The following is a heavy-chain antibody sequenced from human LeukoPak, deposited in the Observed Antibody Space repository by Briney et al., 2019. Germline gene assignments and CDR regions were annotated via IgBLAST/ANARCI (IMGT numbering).Heavy chain of an antibody. CDR1: GGFISSYY. J-gene: IGHJ4*02. CDR3: ARVRCSGGSCYSNYFDY. CDR2: IYYSGST. D-gene: IGHD2-15*01. V-gene: IGHV4-59*01. Sequence: SETLSLTCTVSGGFISSYYWSWIRQPPGKGLEWMGYIYYSGSTNYNPSLKSRVTISVDTSKNQFSLKLSSVTAADTAVYYCARVRCSGGSCYSNYFDYWGQGTLVTVSS.